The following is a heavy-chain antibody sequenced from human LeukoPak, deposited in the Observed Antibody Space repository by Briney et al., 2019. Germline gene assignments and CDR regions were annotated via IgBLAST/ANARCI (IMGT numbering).Heavy chain of an antibody. CDR3: ARGRPLGYCSSTSCYSWFDP. CDR2: INHSGST. J-gene: IGHJ5*02. V-gene: IGHV4-4*02. D-gene: IGHD2-2*01. CDR1: GGSISSSNW. Sequence: SETLSLTCAVSGGSISSSNWWSWVRQPPGKGLEWIGEINHSGSTNYNPSLKSRVTISVDTSKNQFSLKLSSVTAADTAVYYCARGRPLGYCSSTSCYSWFDPWGQGTLVTVSS.